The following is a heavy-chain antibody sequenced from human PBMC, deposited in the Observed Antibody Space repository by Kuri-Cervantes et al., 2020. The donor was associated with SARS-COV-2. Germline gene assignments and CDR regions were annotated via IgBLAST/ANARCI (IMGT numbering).Heavy chain of an antibody. V-gene: IGHV4-61*01. CDR2: IDYSGST. Sequence: SETLSLTCTVSGYSISSGYYWSWIRQPPGKGLVWIGYIDYSGSTNYNPSLKSRVTISVDTSKNQFSLKLSSVTAADTAVYYCARVHDFWSGYTDYWGQGTLVTVSS. J-gene: IGHJ4*02. D-gene: IGHD3-3*01. CDR3: ARVHDFWSGYTDY. CDR1: GYSISSGYY.